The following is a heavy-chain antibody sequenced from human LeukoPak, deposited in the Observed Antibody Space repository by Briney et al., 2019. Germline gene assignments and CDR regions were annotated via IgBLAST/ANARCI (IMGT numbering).Heavy chain of an antibody. CDR2: INHSGST. Sequence: SETLSLTCAVYGGSFSGYYWSWIRQPPGKGLEWIGEINHSGSTNYNPSLKSRVTISVDTSKNQFSLKLSSVTAADTAVYYCARGSYLGRYYYYGMDVWGQGTTVTVSS. J-gene: IGHJ6*02. CDR1: GGSFSGYY. CDR3: ARGSYLGRYYYYGMDV. V-gene: IGHV4-34*01. D-gene: IGHD7-27*01.